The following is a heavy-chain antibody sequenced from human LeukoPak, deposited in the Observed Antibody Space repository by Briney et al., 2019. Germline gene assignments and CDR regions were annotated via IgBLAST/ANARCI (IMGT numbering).Heavy chain of an antibody. J-gene: IGHJ3*02. Sequence: SETLSLTCTVSGGSISSSSYYWGWIRQPPGKGLEWIGSIYYSGSTYYNPSLKSRVTISEDTSKNQFSLKLSSVTAADTAVYYCARDKEDLGYYYDSSEGNAFDIWGQGTMVTVSS. CDR2: IYYSGST. V-gene: IGHV4-39*07. CDR3: ARDKEDLGYYYDSSEGNAFDI. D-gene: IGHD3-22*01. CDR1: GGSISSSSYY.